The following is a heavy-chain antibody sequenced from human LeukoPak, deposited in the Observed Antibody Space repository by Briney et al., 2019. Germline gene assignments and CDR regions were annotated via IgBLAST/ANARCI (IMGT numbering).Heavy chain of an antibody. Sequence: GGSLRLSCAASGFTFSSYSMNWVRHAPGKGLEWVSSISSSSSYIYYADSVKGRFTISRDNAKNSLYLQMNSLRAEDTAVYYCERVRGRRGSTPLFQHWGQGTLVTVSS. D-gene: IGHD1-26*01. CDR2: ISSSSSYI. CDR3: ERVRGRRGSTPLFQH. V-gene: IGHV3-21*01. CDR1: GFTFSSYS. J-gene: IGHJ1*01.